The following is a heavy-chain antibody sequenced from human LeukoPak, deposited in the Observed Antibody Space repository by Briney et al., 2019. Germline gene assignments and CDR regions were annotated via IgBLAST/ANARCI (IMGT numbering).Heavy chain of an antibody. Sequence: GASVKVSCKASGGTFSSYAISWVRQAPGQGLEWMGGIIPIFGTANYAQKFQGRVTITADKSTSTAYMELSSLRSEDTAVYYCAKTIGYSSFYFDYWGQGTLVTVSS. CDR3: AKTIGYSSFYFDY. CDR1: GGTFSSYA. J-gene: IGHJ4*02. V-gene: IGHV1-69*06. D-gene: IGHD5-18*01. CDR2: IIPIFGTA.